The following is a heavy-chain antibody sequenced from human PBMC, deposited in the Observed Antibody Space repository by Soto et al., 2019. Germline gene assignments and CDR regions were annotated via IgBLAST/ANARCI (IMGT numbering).Heavy chain of an antibody. V-gene: IGHV3-23*01. D-gene: IGHD2-2*01. J-gene: IGHJ4*02. CDR2: ISGNGVTK. CDR3: AKNKCSSCYVPFDY. CDR1: GFTFRSYA. Sequence: GGSLRLSCEASGFTFRSYAMSWVRQAPGKGLEWVSSISGNGVTKHYADSVKGRFTISRDNSKNTLFLQINSLRAEDTAVYYCAKNKCSSCYVPFDYWGQGTLVTVSS.